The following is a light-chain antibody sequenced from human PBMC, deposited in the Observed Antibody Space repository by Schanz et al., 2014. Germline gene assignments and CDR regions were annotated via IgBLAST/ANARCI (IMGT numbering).Light chain of an antibody. CDR3: SSYTSSSASVV. Sequence: QSALTQPASVSGSPGQSITISCTGTSSDVGGFNYVSWYQQHPGKAPKLMIYDVSNRPSGVSNRFSASKSGNTASLTISGLQAEDEAEYYCSSYTSSSASVVFGGGTKLTVL. J-gene: IGLJ2*01. V-gene: IGLV2-14*03. CDR2: DVS. CDR1: SSDVGGFNY.